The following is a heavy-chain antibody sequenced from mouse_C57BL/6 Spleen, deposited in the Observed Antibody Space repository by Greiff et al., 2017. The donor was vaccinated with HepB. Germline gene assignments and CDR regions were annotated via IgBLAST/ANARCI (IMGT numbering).Heavy chain of an antibody. V-gene: IGHV1-5*01. D-gene: IGHD2-1*01. CDR3: TRSSYGNYPMDY. CDR2: IYPGNSDT. J-gene: IGHJ4*01. CDR1: GYTFTSYW. Sequence: DVQLQQSGTVLARPGASVKMSCKTSGYTFTSYWMHWVKQRPGQGLEWIGAIYPGNSDTSYNQKFKGKAKLTAVTSASTAYMELSSLTNEDSAVYYCTRSSYGNYPMDYWGQGTSVTVSS.